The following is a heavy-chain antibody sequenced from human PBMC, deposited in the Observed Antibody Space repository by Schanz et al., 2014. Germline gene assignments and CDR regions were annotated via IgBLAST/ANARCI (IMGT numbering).Heavy chain of an antibody. D-gene: IGHD3-3*01. CDR1: NYIFTKYY. CDR2: INPYDDTI. J-gene: IGHJ3*02. CDR3: VTEKRMESGTWAKAFDI. Sequence: QLMQSGSEVRKPGASVKLSCKASNYIFTKYYIHCVRQAPGQGLEWMGLINPYDDTIDYAKKFQGRFTMTRDTSTTTVYMELSSLRSDDTAMYYCVTEKRMESGTWAKAFDIWGQGTWVIVSS. V-gene: IGHV1-46*01.